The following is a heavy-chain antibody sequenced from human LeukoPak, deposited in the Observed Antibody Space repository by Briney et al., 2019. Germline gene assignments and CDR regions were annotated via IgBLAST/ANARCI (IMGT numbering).Heavy chain of an antibody. J-gene: IGHJ4*02. CDR1: GYIFTNYG. Sequence: ASVKVSCKASGYIFTNYGISWVRQAPGQGLEWMGWINPYSGGTNYAEKFQGRVTMTRDTSITTAYMELSSLKSDDTAMYYCATLRRSGWYIGDWGQGTLVTVSS. D-gene: IGHD6-19*01. CDR2: INPYSGGT. CDR3: ATLRRSGWYIGD. V-gene: IGHV1-2*02.